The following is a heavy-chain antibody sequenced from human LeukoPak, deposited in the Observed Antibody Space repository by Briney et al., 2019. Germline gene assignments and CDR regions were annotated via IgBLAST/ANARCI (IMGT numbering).Heavy chain of an antibody. V-gene: IGHV1-2*02. CDR3: TRDHCTRTNCYEDYYYGMDV. J-gene: IGHJ6*02. CDR1: GYIFTGYY. CDR2: INPNTGGT. Sequence: ASVKVSCKASGYIFTGYYMHWVRQAPGQGLEWMGWINPNTGGTDTAQKFQGRVTMTRDTSISTAYMELSRLRSDDTAVYYCTRDHCTRTNCYEDYYYGMDVWGQGTTVTVSS. D-gene: IGHD2-2*01.